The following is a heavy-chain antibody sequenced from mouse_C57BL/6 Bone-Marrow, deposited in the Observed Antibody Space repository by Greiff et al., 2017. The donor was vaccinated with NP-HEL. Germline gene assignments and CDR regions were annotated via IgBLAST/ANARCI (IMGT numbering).Heavy chain of an antibody. CDR1: GYTFTSYG. CDR3: ARRRYSTLAWFAY. D-gene: IGHD2-5*01. Sequence: QVQLQQSGAELARPGASVKLSCKASGYTFTSYGISWVKQRTGQGLEWIGEIYPRSGNTYYTEKFKGKATLTADKSSSTAYMELRSLTSEDASVYFCARRRYSTLAWFAYWGQGTLVTVSA. V-gene: IGHV1-81*01. J-gene: IGHJ3*01. CDR2: IYPRSGNT.